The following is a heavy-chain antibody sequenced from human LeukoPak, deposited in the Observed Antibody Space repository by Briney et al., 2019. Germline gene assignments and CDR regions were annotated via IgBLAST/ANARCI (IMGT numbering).Heavy chain of an antibody. CDR3: TRDGGSFCDFDY. V-gene: IGHV3-64*02. Sequence: GGSLRLSCVASGFSFRNYAIPWVRQAPGKGLGYVSVINTDGRITYYADSVKGRFTISRDNSKNTVYLQMGSLRGEDVAVYYCTRDGGSFCDFDYWGQGALVTVSS. J-gene: IGHJ4*02. CDR2: INTDGRIT. D-gene: IGHD1-26*01. CDR1: GFSFRNYA.